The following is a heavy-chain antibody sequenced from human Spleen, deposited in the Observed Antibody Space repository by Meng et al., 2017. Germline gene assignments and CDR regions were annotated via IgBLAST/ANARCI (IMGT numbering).Heavy chain of an antibody. J-gene: IGHJ4*02. CDR3: AKEEVPNDY. V-gene: IGHV3-7*03. D-gene: IGHD1-1*01. CDR2: INQDGSVK. Sequence: GESLKISCAASGFTFSDYYMNWIRQAPGKGLEWVANINQDGSVKSFVGSVRGRFTISRDNAKNSLYLQMNSLRAEDTAVYFCAKEEVPNDYWGQGTLVTVSS. CDR1: GFTFSDYY.